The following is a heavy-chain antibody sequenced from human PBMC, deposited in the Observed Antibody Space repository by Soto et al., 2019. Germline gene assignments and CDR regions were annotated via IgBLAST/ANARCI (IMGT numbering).Heavy chain of an antibody. J-gene: IGHJ4*02. V-gene: IGHV1-18*01. CDR2: ISAYNGNT. CDR1: GYTFTTYG. Sequence: ASVKVSFKASGYTFTTYGISWLRQAPGQGLEWMEWISAYNGNTNYAQNLQGRVTMTTDTSTSTAYMELRSLRSDDTAVYYCARFYASGSYPYDYWGQGTLVTVSS. CDR3: ARFYASGSYPYDY. D-gene: IGHD3-10*01.